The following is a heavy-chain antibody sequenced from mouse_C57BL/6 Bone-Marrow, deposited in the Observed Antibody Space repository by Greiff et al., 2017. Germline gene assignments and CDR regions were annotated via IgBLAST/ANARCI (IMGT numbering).Heavy chain of an antibody. J-gene: IGHJ2*01. CDR3: ARDRSYFDY. Sequence: EVKVVESGGGLVKPGGSLKLSCAASGFTFSSYAMSWVRQTPEKRLAWVATISDGGSYTYYPDNVKGRFTISRDNAKNNLYLQMSHLNSEDTAMYYCARDRSYFDYWGQGTTLTVSS. CDR1: GFTFSSYA. V-gene: IGHV5-4*01. CDR2: ISDGGSYT.